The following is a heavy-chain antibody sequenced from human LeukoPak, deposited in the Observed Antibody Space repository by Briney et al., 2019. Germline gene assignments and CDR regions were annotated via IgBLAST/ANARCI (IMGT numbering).Heavy chain of an antibody. CDR2: IYYGGGT. CDR3: ARIMDTAWGMDV. J-gene: IGHJ6*02. D-gene: IGHD2-8*01. Sequence: PSETLSLTCTVSGGSMSDYFWSGIRQPPGQGRGWSGYIYYGGGTNYNPSLKSRVTISVDTSKKQFSLKLTSVTAADTAVYYCARIMDTAWGMDVWGQGTTVTVSS. CDR1: GGSMSDYF. V-gene: IGHV4-59*01.